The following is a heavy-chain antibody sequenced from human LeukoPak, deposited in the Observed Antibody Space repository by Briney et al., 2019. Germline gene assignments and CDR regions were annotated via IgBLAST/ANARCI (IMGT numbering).Heavy chain of an antibody. CDR2: ISGYNGNT. CDR1: GYNLRSYG. Sequence: ASVKVSCKASGYNLRSYGITWVRQAPGQGLEWMGWISGYNGNTNYAQKIQGRVTLTTDTSTNTAYMELRSLRSDDTAVYYCARGGWLRRVYYFDYWGQGTLVSVSS. J-gene: IGHJ4*02. V-gene: IGHV1-18*01. CDR3: ARGGWLRRVYYFDY. D-gene: IGHD5-12*01.